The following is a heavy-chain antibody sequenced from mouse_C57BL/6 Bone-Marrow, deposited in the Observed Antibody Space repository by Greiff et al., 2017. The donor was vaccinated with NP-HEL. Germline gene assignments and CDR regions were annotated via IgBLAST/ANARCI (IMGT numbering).Heavy chain of an antibody. CDR2: IDPSDSYT. V-gene: IGHV1-50*01. D-gene: IGHD1-1*01. Sequence: QVQLQQPGAELVKPGASVKLSCTASGYTFTTYWMQWVKQRPGQGLEWIGEIDPSDSYTNYNQKFKGKGTLTVDTSSSTANMQLSSLTSEDSAVYYCARKAYYGRSYEFAYWGQGTLVTVSA. CDR1: GYTFTTYW. CDR3: ARKAYYGRSYEFAY. J-gene: IGHJ3*01.